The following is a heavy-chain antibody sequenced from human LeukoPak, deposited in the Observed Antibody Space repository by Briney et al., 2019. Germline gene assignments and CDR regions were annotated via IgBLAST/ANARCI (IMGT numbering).Heavy chain of an antibody. D-gene: IGHD3-22*01. CDR3: ARDKYYDSSGYYFSHPTVFDY. J-gene: IGHJ4*02. V-gene: IGHV1-18*01. CDR2: ISAYNGNT. CDR1: GYTFTSYG. Sequence: ASVKVSCKASGYTFTSYGISWVRQAPGQGLEWMGWISAYNGNTNYAQKLQGRVTMTTDTSTSTAYMELRSLRSDDTAVYYCARDKYYDSSGYYFSHPTVFDYWGQGTLVTVSS.